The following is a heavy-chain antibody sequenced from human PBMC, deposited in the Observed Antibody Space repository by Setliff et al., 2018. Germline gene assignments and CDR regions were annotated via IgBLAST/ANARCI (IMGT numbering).Heavy chain of an antibody. V-gene: IGHV2-5*02. CDR2: IFWDDDK. D-gene: IGHD2-2*01. Sequence: SGPTLVNPTQTLTLTCTFSGFSLKTTGVGVGWIRQPPGKALEWLAHIFWDDDKRYSPSLKNRLTITKDSLERQVVLTMTNVDPVDTATYYCVHRPGYCFTTTCWNFDYWGQGALVTVSS. CDR3: VHRPGYCFTTTCWNFDY. CDR1: GFSLKTTGVG. J-gene: IGHJ4*02.